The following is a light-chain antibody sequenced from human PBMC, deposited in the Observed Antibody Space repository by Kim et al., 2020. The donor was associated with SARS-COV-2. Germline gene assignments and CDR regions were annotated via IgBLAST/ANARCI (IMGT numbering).Light chain of an antibody. CDR1: QSVSSN. V-gene: IGKV3-15*01. J-gene: IGKJ2*01. CDR3: QQYNNWPPMYT. CDR2: GAS. Sequence: SPGERATRSCRASQSVSSNFACYQQKPGQAPRLLIYGASTRATGIPARFSGSGSGTEFTLTISSLQSEDFAVYYCQQYNNWPPMYTFGQGTKLEI.